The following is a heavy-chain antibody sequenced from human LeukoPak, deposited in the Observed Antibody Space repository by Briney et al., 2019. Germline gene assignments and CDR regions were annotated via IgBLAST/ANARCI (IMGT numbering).Heavy chain of an antibody. CDR1: GYTFTGYY. D-gene: IGHD5-18*01. Sequence: GASVKVSCKASGYTFTGYYMHWVRQAPGQGVEWMGWINPNSGGTNYAQKFQGRVTMTRDTSISTAYMELSRLRSDDTAVYYCARVVDTAMVQFDYWGQGTLVTVSS. J-gene: IGHJ4*02. CDR3: ARVVDTAMVQFDY. CDR2: INPNSGGT. V-gene: IGHV1-2*02.